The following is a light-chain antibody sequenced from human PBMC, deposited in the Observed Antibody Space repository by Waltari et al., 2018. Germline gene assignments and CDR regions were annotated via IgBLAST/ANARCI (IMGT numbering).Light chain of an antibody. V-gene: IGLV2-14*03. CDR1: ISNVGRLNP. J-gene: IGLJ3*02. CDR2: DVI. Sequence: SALTQPASVSGSPGQSITISCTGTISNVGRLNPVSWYQVHPGQAPRVMIYDVINRPSGVSDRFSASKSGNTASLTISGLQAEDEGDYYCSSQSTNSVVLFGGGTKLTVL. CDR3: SSQSTNSVVL.